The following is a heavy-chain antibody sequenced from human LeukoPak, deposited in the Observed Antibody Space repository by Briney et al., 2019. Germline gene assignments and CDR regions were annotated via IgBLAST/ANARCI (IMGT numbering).Heavy chain of an antibody. Sequence: GGSLRLSCAASGFTFRSSWMHWVRHAPGKGLVWVSCINNHGTYTSYADSVKGRFTISRDNAKNTLYLQMNSLGADDAAVYYCATLRLSYCAGDCLGYWGQGTLVTVSS. CDR3: ATLRLSYCAGDCLGY. D-gene: IGHD2-21*01. J-gene: IGHJ4*02. V-gene: IGHV3-74*01. CDR1: GFTFRSSW. CDR2: INNHGTYT.